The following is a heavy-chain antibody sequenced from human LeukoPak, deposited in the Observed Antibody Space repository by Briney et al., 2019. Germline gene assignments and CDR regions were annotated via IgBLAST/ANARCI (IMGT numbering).Heavy chain of an antibody. J-gene: IGHJ4*02. CDR1: GGTFSSYA. V-gene: IGHV1-69*05. CDR3: ARWRDDYGGNFYFDY. Sequence: ASVKVSCKASGGTFSSYAISWVRQAPGQGLEWMGGIIPIFGTANYAQKFQGRVTITTDESTSTAYMELSSLRYEDTAVYYCARWRDDYGGNFYFDYWGQGTLVTVSS. D-gene: IGHD4-23*01. CDR2: IIPIFGTA.